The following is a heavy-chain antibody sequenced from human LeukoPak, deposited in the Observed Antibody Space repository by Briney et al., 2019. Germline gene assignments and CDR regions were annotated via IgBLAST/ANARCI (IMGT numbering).Heavy chain of an antibody. V-gene: IGHV3-9*01. CDR1: GFTFDDYA. J-gene: IGHJ4*02. CDR3: ARPLGPTVTTPEPY. Sequence: PGGSLRLSCAASGFTFDDYAMHWVRQAPGKGLEWVSGISWNSGSIGCADSVKGRFTISRDNAKNSLYLQMNSLRAEDTAVYYCARPLGPTVTTPEPYWGQGTLVTVSS. D-gene: IGHD4-17*01. CDR2: ISWNSGSI.